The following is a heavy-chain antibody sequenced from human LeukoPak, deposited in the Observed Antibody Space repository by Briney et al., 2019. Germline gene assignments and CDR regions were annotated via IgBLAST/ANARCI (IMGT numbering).Heavy chain of an antibody. Sequence: ASVKVSCKGSGYIFPDYYIYWVRQAPGQGLEWMGRINPNSGDTNYAQKFQGRVTMTRDTSISTAYMELSSLRSEDTAVYYCARDGITGTTHGMDVWGQGTTVTVSS. J-gene: IGHJ6*02. V-gene: IGHV1-2*06. CDR3: ARDGITGTTHGMDV. CDR1: GYIFPDYY. CDR2: INPNSGDT. D-gene: IGHD1-7*01.